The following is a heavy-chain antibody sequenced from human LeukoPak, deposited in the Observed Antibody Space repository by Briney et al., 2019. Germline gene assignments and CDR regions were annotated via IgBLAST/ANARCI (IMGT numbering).Heavy chain of an antibody. J-gene: IGHJ4*02. V-gene: IGHV1-69*04. CDR2: IIPILGIA. Sequence: GASVKVSCKASGGTFSSYAISWVRQAPGQGLEWMGRIIPILGIANYAQKFQGRVTITADKSTSTAYMELSSLRSEDTAVYYCARDPFYGDYEGSYFDYWGQGTLVTVSS. CDR1: GGTFSSYA. CDR3: ARDPFYGDYEGSYFDY. D-gene: IGHD4-17*01.